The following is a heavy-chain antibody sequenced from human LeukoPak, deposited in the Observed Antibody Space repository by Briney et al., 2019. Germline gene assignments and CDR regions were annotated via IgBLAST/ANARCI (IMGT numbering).Heavy chain of an antibody. J-gene: IGHJ4*02. CDR1: GFTFSNHA. Sequence: GGSLRLSCTASGFTFSNHAMHWVRQAPGKGLEWVTIISYDGSSKYYADSVKGRFTISRDNSKNTLYLQMNSLRAEDTAVYYCAKVRVVFNWNYAYYFDYWGQGTLVTVSS. D-gene: IGHD1-7*01. CDR2: ISYDGSSK. V-gene: IGHV3-30*18. CDR3: AKVRVVFNWNYAYYFDY.